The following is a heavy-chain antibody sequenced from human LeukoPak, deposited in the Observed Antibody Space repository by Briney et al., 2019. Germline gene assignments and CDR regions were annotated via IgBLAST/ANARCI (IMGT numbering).Heavy chain of an antibody. D-gene: IGHD2-2*01. CDR2: INHSGST. J-gene: IGHJ5*02. CDR1: GGSFSGYY. V-gene: IGHV4-34*01. Sequence: PSVTLSLTCAVYGGSFSGYYWSWIRQPPGKGLEWIGEINHSGSTNYNPSLKSRVTISVDTSKNQFSLKLSSVTAADTAVYYCARGYCSSTSCSWFDPWGQGTLVTVSS. CDR3: ARGYCSSTSCSWFDP.